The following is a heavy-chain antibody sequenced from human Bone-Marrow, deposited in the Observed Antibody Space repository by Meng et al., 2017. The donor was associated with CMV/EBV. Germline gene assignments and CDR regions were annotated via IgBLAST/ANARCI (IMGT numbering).Heavy chain of an antibody. CDR2: ISSSGSTI. CDR1: GFTFSDYY. V-gene: IGHV3-11*01. J-gene: IGHJ6*02. Sequence: GGSLRLSCAASGFTFSDYYMSWIRQAPGKGLEWVSYISSSGSTIYYADSVKGRFTISRDNSKNTLYLQMNSLRAEDTAVYYCARTLSSYSSSYYYYYGMDVWGQGTTVTVSS. CDR3: ARTLSSYSSSYYYYYGMDV. D-gene: IGHD6-6*01.